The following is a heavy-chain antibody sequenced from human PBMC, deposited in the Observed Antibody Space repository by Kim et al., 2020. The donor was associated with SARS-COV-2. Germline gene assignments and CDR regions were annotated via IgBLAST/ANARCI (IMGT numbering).Heavy chain of an antibody. Sequence: SETLSLTCTVSGGSISSSTYYWGWIRQPPGKGLEWIGSIYTDGRTYYNPSLKSRVTTSVDTTKKQFPLKMSSVTAPETAVYYGGGLGKAYAQNGMGLWGEGTTVIVSS. CDR3: GGLGKAYAQNGMGL. J-gene: IGHJ6*04. CDR1: GGSISSSTYY. D-gene: IGHD3-16*01. CDR2: IYTDGRT. V-gene: IGHV4-39*01.